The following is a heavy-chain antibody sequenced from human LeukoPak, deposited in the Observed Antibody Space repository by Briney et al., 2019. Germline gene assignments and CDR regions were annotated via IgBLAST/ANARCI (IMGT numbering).Heavy chain of an antibody. D-gene: IGHD6-19*01. CDR2: INSVGSST. J-gene: IGHJ5*02. V-gene: IGHV3-74*01. Sequence: PGGSLRLSFAASGFTFSSFWMHWVRQAPGKGLVWVSRINSVGSSTSYADSVKGRFTISRDNAKNTLYLQMNSLRAEDTAVYYCARERTSGWDAFDTWGQGTLVTVSS. CDR1: GFTFSSFW. CDR3: ARERTSGWDAFDT.